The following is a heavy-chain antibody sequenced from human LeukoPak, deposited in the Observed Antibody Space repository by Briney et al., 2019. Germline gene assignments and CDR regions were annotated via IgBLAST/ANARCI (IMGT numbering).Heavy chain of an antibody. CDR1: GGSISGYY. D-gene: IGHD6-13*01. Sequence: SETLSLTCTVSGGSISGYYWSWIRQPPGKGLEWIGYIYYSGSTNYNPSLKSRVTISVDTSKNQFSLKLSSVTAADTAVYYCARSITSSWYGDFQHWGQGTLVTVSS. J-gene: IGHJ1*01. CDR2: IYYSGST. CDR3: ARSITSSWYGDFQH. V-gene: IGHV4-59*01.